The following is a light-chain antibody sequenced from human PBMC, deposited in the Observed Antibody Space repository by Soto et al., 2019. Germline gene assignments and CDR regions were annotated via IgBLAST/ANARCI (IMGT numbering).Light chain of an antibody. CDR1: STDVGSHKL. Sequence: QSVLTQPASVSGSPGQSITISCTGTSTDVGSHKLVSWYQQYPGNAPKLIIFEAYKRPSGVSNRFSGSKSGSTASLTISGLQADDEADYFCCSSAPESTYVFGTGTKVTVL. CDR2: EAY. J-gene: IGLJ1*01. V-gene: IGLV2-23*01. CDR3: CSSAPESTYV.